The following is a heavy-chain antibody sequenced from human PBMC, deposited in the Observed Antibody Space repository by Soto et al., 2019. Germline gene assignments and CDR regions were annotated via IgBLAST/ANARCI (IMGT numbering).Heavy chain of an antibody. CDR3: ARDLRYYYGSGSNNWFDP. V-gene: IGHV4-59*01. CDR1: GGSISSYY. J-gene: IGHJ5*02. CDR2: IYYSGST. Sequence: SETLSLTCTVSGGSISSYYWSWIRQPPGKGLEWIGYIYYSGSTNYNPSLKSRVTISVDTSKNQFSLKLSSVTAADTAVYYCARDLRYYYGSGSNNWFDPWGKGTLVTVSS. D-gene: IGHD3-10*01.